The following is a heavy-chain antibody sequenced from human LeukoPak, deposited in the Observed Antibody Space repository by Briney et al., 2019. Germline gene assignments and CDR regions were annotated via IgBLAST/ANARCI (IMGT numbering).Heavy chain of an antibody. Sequence: GGSLRLSCAASGFTVSSNYMSWVRQAPGKGLEWVSVIYSGGSTYYADSVKGRFTISRDNSKNTLYLQMNSLRAEDTAVYYCAREPAGTAFDIWGQGTMVTVSS. D-gene: IGHD6-19*01. J-gene: IGHJ3*02. CDR3: AREPAGTAFDI. CDR1: GFTVSSNY. CDR2: IYSGGST. V-gene: IGHV3-53*01.